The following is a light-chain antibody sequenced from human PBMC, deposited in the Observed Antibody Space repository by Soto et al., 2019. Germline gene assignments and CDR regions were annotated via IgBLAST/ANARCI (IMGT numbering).Light chain of an antibody. Sequence: DIQMTQSPSTPSASVGDRVTITCRASQSISSWLAWYQQKPGKAPNLLVYDAPSLESGVPSRFSGSGYGTEFTLTISSLQPDDFATYYCQQYKTYWTFGQGTKVDNK. J-gene: IGKJ1*01. CDR2: DAP. CDR1: QSISSW. CDR3: QQYKTYWT. V-gene: IGKV1-5*01.